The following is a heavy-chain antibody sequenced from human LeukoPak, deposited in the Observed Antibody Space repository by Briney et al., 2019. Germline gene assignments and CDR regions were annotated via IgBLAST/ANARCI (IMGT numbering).Heavy chain of an antibody. Sequence: SETLSLTCTVSGHSITSYYASWVRQPPGKGLEWIGYIYYSGSTNYNTSLKGRVTISVDTSKNQFSVTVSSVTAADSAVYYCESYSDGLTPYFDYWGQGTLVTVSS. D-gene: IGHD5-18*01. V-gene: IGHV4-59*01. CDR3: ESYSDGLTPYFDY. CDR2: IYYSGST. J-gene: IGHJ4*02. CDR1: GHSITSYY.